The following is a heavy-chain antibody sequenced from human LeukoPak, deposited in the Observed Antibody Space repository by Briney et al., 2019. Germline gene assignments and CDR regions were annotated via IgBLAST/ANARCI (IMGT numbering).Heavy chain of an antibody. V-gene: IGHV3-33*01. D-gene: IGHD5-12*01. J-gene: IGHJ3*02. Sequence: GRSLRLSCAASGFTFSNYGMHWVRQAPGKGLEWVAIIWYDGSNKYYADSVKGRFTISRDNSKNTLYLHMNSLRAEDTAVYYCARDIPRLTEDIVATAGLDAFDIWGQGTMVTVSS. CDR1: GFTFSNYG. CDR3: ARDIPRLTEDIVATAGLDAFDI. CDR2: IWYDGSNK.